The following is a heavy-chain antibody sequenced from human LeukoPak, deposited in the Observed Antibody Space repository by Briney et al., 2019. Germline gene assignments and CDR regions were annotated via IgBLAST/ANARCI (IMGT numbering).Heavy chain of an antibody. V-gene: IGHV4-39*07. Sequence: PSETLSLTCTVSGGSISSSSYYWGWIRQPPGKGLEWIGNIYYSGSTHYNPSLKSRVTISVDTSKNQFSLKLSSVTAADTAVYYCARPLLRGAKAAFDIWGQGTMVTVSS. CDR2: IYYSGST. CDR3: ARPLLRGAKAAFDI. D-gene: IGHD4-17*01. J-gene: IGHJ3*02. CDR1: GGSISSSSYY.